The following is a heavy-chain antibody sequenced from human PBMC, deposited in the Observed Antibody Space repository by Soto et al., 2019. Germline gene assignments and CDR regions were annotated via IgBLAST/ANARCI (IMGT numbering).Heavy chain of an antibody. CDR1: GGSISSYY. Sequence: QVQLQESGPGLVKPSETLSLTCTVSGGSISSYYWSWIRQPPGKGLEWIGYIYYSGSTNYNPSLKRRVTISVYTSKNPFALKLSSVTAADTAVYSCASGWELLGYWGQGTLVTVSS. V-gene: IGHV4-59*01. J-gene: IGHJ4*02. CDR3: ASGWELLGY. D-gene: IGHD1-26*01. CDR2: IYYSGST.